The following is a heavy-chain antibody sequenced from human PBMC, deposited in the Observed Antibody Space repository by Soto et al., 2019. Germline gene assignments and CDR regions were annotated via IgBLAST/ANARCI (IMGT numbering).Heavy chain of an antibody. V-gene: IGHV1-69*13. CDR2: IIPIFGTA. J-gene: IGHJ5*02. D-gene: IGHD3-22*01. CDR1: GCTFSSYA. CDR3: ASFIRPDSSGYWGKFDP. Sequence: SVKVSCKASGCTFSSYAISWVRQAPGQGLEWMGGIIPIFGTANYAQKFQGRVTITADESTSTAYMELSSLRSEDTAVYYCASFIRPDSSGYWGKFDPWGQGTLVTVSS.